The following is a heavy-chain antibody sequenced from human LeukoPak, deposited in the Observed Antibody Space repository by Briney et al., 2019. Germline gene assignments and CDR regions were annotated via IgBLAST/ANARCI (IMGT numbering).Heavy chain of an antibody. D-gene: IGHD3-16*01. CDR1: GGSNSSTHW. J-gene: IGHJ3*02. Sequence: PSGTLSLTCAVCGGSNSSTHWWDWVRQPPGKGLEWIGEIFHSGTTNYNPSLKSRVTISIDKSKNQFFLKLGSVTAADTAVYYCARDQLMLWGGDHDAFDILGQGTMVTVSS. CDR2: IFHSGTT. V-gene: IGHV4-4*02. CDR3: ARDQLMLWGGDHDAFDI.